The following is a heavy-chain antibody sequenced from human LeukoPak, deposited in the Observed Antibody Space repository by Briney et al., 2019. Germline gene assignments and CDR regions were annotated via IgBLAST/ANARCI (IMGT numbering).Heavy chain of an antibody. CDR3: ARRVLLYDILTAYSHSYSYYMDV. V-gene: IGHV4-39*07. D-gene: IGHD3-9*01. CDR2: IYYSGST. CDR1: GGSISSSSYY. J-gene: IGHJ6*03. Sequence: SETLSLTCTVSGGSISSSSYYWGWIRQPPGRGLEWIGSIYYSGSTYYNPSLKSRVTISVDTSKNQFSLKLSSVTAADTAVYYCARRVLLYDILTAYSHSYSYYMDVWGRGTTVTISS.